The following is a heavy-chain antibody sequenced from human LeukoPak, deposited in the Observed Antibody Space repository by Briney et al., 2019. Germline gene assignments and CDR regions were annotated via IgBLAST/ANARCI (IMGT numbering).Heavy chain of an antibody. J-gene: IGHJ4*02. V-gene: IGHV3-33*01. CDR3: ATGHSYGYDY. CDR1: GFTFSSYG. Sequence: GRSLRLSCAASGFTFSSYGMRWVRQAPGKGLEWVAVIWYDGSNKYYADSVKGRFTISRDNSKNTLYLQMNSLRADDSGVYYCATGHSYGYDYWGQGVLVTVSS. CDR2: IWYDGSNK. D-gene: IGHD5-18*01.